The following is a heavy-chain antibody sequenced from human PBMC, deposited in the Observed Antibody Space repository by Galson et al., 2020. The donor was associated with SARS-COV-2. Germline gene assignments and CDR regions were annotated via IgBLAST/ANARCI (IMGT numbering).Heavy chain of an antibody. CDR1: GFTFGDYA. CDR2: IRSKAYGGTT. CDR3: TRVDIVVVPAVYYYYYYMDV. J-gene: IGHJ6*03. D-gene: IGHD2-2*03. Sequence: GGSLRLSCTASGFTFGDYAMSWVRQAPGKGLEWVGFIRSKAYGGTTEYAASVKGRFTISRDDSKSIAYLQMNSLKTEDTAVYYCTRVDIVVVPAVYYYYYYMDVWGKGTTGTVSS. V-gene: IGHV3-49*04.